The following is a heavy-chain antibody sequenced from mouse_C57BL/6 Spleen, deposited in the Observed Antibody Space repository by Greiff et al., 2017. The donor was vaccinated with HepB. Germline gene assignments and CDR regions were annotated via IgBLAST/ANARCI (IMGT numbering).Heavy chain of an antibody. CDR1: GFTFSSYT. Sequence: VQLKESGGGLVKPGGSLKLSCAASGFTFSSYTMSWVRQTPEKRLEWVATISGGGGNTYYPDSVKGRFTISRDNAKNTLYLQMSSLRSEDTALYYCARHGGYGSTRTLFDYWGQGTTLTVSS. J-gene: IGHJ2*01. D-gene: IGHD2-10*02. V-gene: IGHV5-9*01. CDR3: ARHGGYGSTRTLFDY. CDR2: ISGGGGNT.